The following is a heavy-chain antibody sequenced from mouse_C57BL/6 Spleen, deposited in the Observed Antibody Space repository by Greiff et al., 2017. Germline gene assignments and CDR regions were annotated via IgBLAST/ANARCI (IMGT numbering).Heavy chain of an antibody. Sequence: VQLQQSGAELARPGASVKLSCKASGYTFTSHGISWVKQRTGQGLEWIGEIYPRSGNTYYNEKFKGKATLTADKSSSTAYMELRSLTSEDSAVYFCAREDSSGYGFAYWGQGTLVTVSA. V-gene: IGHV1-81*01. CDR2: IYPRSGNT. J-gene: IGHJ3*01. CDR3: AREDSSGYGFAY. D-gene: IGHD3-2*02. CDR1: GYTFTSHG.